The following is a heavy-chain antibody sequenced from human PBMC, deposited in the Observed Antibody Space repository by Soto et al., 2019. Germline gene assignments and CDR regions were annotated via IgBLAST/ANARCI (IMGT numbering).Heavy chain of an antibody. CDR2: FSGRSGDT. CDR1: GFSISTHA. CDR3: ARDSSAWPNYFDS. Sequence: GRSLRLSCVASGFSISTHALTWVRQAPGKGLEWVSSFSGRSGDTYYAASVKGRFTISGDSSKNTVILQMNNLRADDTALYYCARDSSAWPNYFDSWGQGIQVTVSS. J-gene: IGHJ4*02. V-gene: IGHV3-23*01. D-gene: IGHD6-19*01.